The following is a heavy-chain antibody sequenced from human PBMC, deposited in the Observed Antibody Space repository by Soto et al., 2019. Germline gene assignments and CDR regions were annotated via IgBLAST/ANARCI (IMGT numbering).Heavy chain of an antibody. CDR1: GGSISSYY. Sequence: SETLSLTCTVSGGSISSYYWSWIRQPPGKGLEWIGYIYYSGSTNYNPSLKSRVTISVDTSKNQFSLKLSSVTAADTAVYYCARVAASGWYGGNWFDPWGQGTLVTVSS. CDR2: IYYSGST. V-gene: IGHV4-59*01. D-gene: IGHD6-19*01. CDR3: ARVAASGWYGGNWFDP. J-gene: IGHJ5*02.